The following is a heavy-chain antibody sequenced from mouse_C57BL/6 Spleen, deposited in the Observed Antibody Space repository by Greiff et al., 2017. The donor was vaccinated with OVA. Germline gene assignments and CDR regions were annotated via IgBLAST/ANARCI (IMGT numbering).Heavy chain of an antibody. CDR3: ASGLPWFAY. Sequence: EVQLQQSGPELVKPGASVKISCKASGYSFTGYYMNWVKQSPEKSLEWIGEINPSTGGTTYNQKFKAKATLTVDKSSSTAYMQLKSLTSEDSAVYYCASGLPWFAYWGQGTLVTVAA. V-gene: IGHV1-42*01. CDR1: GYSFTGYY. CDR2: INPSTGGT. J-gene: IGHJ3*01. D-gene: IGHD2-13*01.